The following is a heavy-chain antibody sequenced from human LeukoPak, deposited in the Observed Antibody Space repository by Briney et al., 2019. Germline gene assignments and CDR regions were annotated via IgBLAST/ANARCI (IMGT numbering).Heavy chain of an antibody. D-gene: IGHD6-19*01. J-gene: IGHJ4*02. CDR1: GYTFASYY. Sequence: ASVKVPCKASGYTFASYYMHWVRQAPGQGLEWMGWINPNSGGTNYAQKFQGRVTMTRDTSISTAYMELSRLRSDDTAVYYCARYSSGWYYFDYWGQGTLVTVSS. CDR2: INPNSGGT. CDR3: ARYSSGWYYFDY. V-gene: IGHV1-2*02.